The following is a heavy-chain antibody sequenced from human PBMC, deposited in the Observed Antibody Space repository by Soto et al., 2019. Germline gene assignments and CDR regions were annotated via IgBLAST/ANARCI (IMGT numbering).Heavy chain of an antibody. CDR1: GGTFSSYA. D-gene: IGHD5-18*01. Sequence: QVQLVQSGAEVKKPGSSVKVSCKASGGTFSSYAISWVRQAPGQGLEWMGGIIPIFGTANYAQKFQVRVTMTADESTSTDYMALSSLRSEDTAVYYCARGYSYGSTGYHYWGQGTLVTVSS. J-gene: IGHJ4*02. CDR3: ARGYSYGSTGYHY. CDR2: IIPIFGTA. V-gene: IGHV1-69*12.